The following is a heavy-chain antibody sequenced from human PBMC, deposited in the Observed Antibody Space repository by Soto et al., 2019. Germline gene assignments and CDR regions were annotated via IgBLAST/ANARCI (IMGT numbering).Heavy chain of an antibody. CDR2: INHSGST. Sequence: QVQLQQWGAGLLEPSETLSLTCAVYGGSFSGYYWTWIRQPPGTGLEWIGEINHSGSTNYNPSLKSRVTISVDTSTNQFSLKLTSVTAADTAVYYCARDKITGLFDYWGQGTLVTVSS. CDR3: ARDKITGLFDY. D-gene: IGHD2-8*02. J-gene: IGHJ4*02. CDR1: GGSFSGYY. V-gene: IGHV4-34*01.